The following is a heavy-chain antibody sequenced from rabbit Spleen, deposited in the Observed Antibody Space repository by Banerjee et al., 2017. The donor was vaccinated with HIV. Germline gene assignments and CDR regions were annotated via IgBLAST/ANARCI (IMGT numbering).Heavy chain of an antibody. CDR1: GFDFSRYG. CDR2: IDPVFGST. D-gene: IGHD4-1*01. CDR3: ARDLAGVIGWNFGW. V-gene: IGHV1S47*01. Sequence: QEQLKETGGGLVQPGGSLTLSCKASGFDFSRYGMSWVRQAPGKGLEWIGYIDPVFGSTYYASWVNGRFSISRENTQNTVSLQMNSLTAADTATYFCARDLAGVIGWNFGWWAPGTLVTVS. J-gene: IGHJ4*01.